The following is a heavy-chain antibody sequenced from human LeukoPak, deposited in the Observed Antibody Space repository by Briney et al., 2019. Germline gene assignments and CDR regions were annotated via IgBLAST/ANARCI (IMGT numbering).Heavy chain of an antibody. V-gene: IGHV1-18*01. J-gene: IGHJ6*03. CDR3: TRQNLNWKGNYHDRYYMDV. D-gene: IGHD1-1*01. Sequence: GASVNVSRKASGYSCTSYGISWVRQPPGPGLESMGWISTYNGNTNFAQKFQGRVTMTTDISTSTAYMEVRSLRSDDTAMYYCTRQNLNWKGNYHDRYYMDVWGKGTTVTVSS. CDR2: ISTYNGNT. CDR1: GYSCTSYG.